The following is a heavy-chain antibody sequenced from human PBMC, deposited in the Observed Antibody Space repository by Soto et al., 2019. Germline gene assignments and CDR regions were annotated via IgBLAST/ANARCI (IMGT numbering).Heavy chain of an antibody. CDR1: GGTFSSYA. CDR3: ARALIYGGTFSYYYYYGMDV. Sequence: ASVKVSCKASGGTFSSYAISWVRQARGQGLEWMGGIIPIFGTANYAQKFQGRVTITADESTSTAYLELSSLRSEDTAVYYCARALIYGGTFSYYYYYGMDVWGQGTTVTVSS. V-gene: IGHV1-69*13. D-gene: IGHD4-17*01. J-gene: IGHJ6*02. CDR2: IIPIFGTA.